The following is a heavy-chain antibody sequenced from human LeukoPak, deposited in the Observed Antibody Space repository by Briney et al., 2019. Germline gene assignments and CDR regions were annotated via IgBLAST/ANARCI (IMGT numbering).Heavy chain of an antibody. CDR3: ARLTYYYDSSGYYYTNWFDP. Sequence: ASVKVSCKASGYTFTSNDINWVRQATGQGLEWMGWMNPNSGNTGYAQKFQGRVTMTRNTSISTAYMELSSLRSEDTAVYYCARLTYYYDSSGYYYTNWFDPWGQGTLVTVSS. D-gene: IGHD3-22*01. CDR2: MNPNSGNT. V-gene: IGHV1-8*01. J-gene: IGHJ5*02. CDR1: GYTFTSND.